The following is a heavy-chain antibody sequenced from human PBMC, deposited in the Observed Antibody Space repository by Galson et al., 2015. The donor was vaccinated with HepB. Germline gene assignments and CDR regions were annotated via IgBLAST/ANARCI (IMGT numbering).Heavy chain of an antibody. CDR2: CYYTVSS. J-gene: IGHJ4*02. Sequence: SETLSLTCTVSGYSIISSTYYWGWIRQPPGKGLEWIGRCYYTVSSFYNPSLKSRLTISVDTYKNQFSLRLSSVSAADAAVYYRGRGIPHLEYWSQGALVTVSS. CDR3: GRGIPHLEY. CDR1: GYSIISSTYY. D-gene: IGHD2-21*01. V-gene: IGHV4-39*01.